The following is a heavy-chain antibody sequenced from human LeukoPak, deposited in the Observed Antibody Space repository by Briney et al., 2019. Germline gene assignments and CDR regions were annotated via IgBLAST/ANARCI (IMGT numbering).Heavy chain of an antibody. CDR3: ASDRPVTTFNY. D-gene: IGHD4-17*01. CDR1: VGSISSSSYY. J-gene: IGHJ4*02. CDR2: IYYSGST. Sequence: SETLSLTSTVSVGSISSSSYYWGWIRQPPGKGLEWIGSIYYSGSTYYNPSLKRRVTISVDASKNQFSLKLSSVTAADPAVYSCASDRPVTTFNYWGQGTLVTVSS. V-gene: IGHV4-39*07.